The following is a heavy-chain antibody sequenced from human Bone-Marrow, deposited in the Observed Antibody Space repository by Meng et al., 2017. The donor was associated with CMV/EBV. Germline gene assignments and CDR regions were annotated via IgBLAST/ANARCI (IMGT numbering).Heavy chain of an antibody. V-gene: IGHV3-23*03. CDR2: IYSGGSST. J-gene: IGHJ6*02. Sequence: GESLKISCAASGFTFSSYAMSWVRQAPGKGLEWVSVIYSGGSSTYYVDSVKGRFTISRDNSKNTLYLQMNSLRAEDTAVYYCAKHHEGNPDYYYGMDVWGQGTTVTVSS. CDR1: GFTFSSYA. D-gene: IGHD1-14*01. CDR3: AKHHEGNPDYYYGMDV.